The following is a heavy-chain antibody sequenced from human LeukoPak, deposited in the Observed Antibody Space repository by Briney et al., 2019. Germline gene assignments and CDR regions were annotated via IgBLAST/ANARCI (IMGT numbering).Heavy chain of an antibody. CDR3: AKDRLSGYSGGVIDY. J-gene: IGHJ4*02. CDR2: IRYDGSNK. D-gene: IGHD5-12*01. Sequence: GGSLRLSCAASGFTFSSYGMHWVRQAPGKGLEWVAFIRYDGSNKYYADSVKGRFTISRDNSKNTLYLQMNSLRAEDMALYYCAKDRLSGYSGGVIDYWGQGTLVTVSS. V-gene: IGHV3-30*02. CDR1: GFTFSSYG.